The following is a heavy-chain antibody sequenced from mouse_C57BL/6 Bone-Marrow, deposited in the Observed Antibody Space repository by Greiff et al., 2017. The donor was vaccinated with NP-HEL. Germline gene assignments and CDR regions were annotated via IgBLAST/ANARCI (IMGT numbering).Heavy chain of an antibody. J-gene: IGHJ3*01. Sequence: EVQLQQSGTVLARPGASVKMSCKTSGYTFTSYWMHWVKQRPGQGLEWIGAIYPGNSDTSYNQKFKGKAKLTAVTSASTAYMELSSLTNEDSAVYYCTRAITTVVAKDWFAYWGQGTLVTVSA. D-gene: IGHD1-1*01. CDR3: TRAITTVVAKDWFAY. CDR1: GYTFTSYW. CDR2: IYPGNSDT. V-gene: IGHV1-5*01.